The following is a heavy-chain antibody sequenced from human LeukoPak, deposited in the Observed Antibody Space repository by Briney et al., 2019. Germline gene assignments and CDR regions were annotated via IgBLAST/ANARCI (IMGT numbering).Heavy chain of an antibody. V-gene: IGHV4-61*01. J-gene: IGHJ4*02. CDR3: AREWLGPYYFDY. Sequence: SSETLSLTCTVSGGSVSSGSYYWSWIRQPPGKGLEWIGYIYYSGSTNYNPSLKSRVTISVDTSKNQFSLKLSSVTAADTAVYYCAREWLGPYYFDYWGQGTLVTVPS. CDR1: GGSVSSGSYY. D-gene: IGHD6-19*01. CDR2: IYYSGST.